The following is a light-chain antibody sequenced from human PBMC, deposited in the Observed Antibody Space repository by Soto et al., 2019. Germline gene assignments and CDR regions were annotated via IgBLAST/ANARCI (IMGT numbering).Light chain of an antibody. V-gene: IGKV3-11*01. Sequence: EIVLPQSPATLSLSPGERATLSCRASQSVSSYLAWYQQQPGQAPRLLIYDASNRATGIPARFSGSGSGTDFTLTISSLAHEDCAVYYCQQRSNWPTFGQGTRLEIK. J-gene: IGKJ5*01. CDR2: DAS. CDR3: QQRSNWPT. CDR1: QSVSSY.